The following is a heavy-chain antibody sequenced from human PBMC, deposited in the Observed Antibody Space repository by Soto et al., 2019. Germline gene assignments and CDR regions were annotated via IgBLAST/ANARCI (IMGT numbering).Heavy chain of an antibody. CDR1: GYSFVTYG. Sequence: QVQLVQSGAEVKKPGASVKVSCKASGYSFVTYGISWVRQAPGQGLEWMGWISAYNGNIAYAQKFQGRVTMTTDTATSTAYMDVTSLRSDDTAVYYCARDRGDSVWSDHFDYWGQGTLVTVSS. CDR2: ISAYNGNI. CDR3: ARDRGDSVWSDHFDY. V-gene: IGHV1-18*01. D-gene: IGHD2-21*01. J-gene: IGHJ4*02.